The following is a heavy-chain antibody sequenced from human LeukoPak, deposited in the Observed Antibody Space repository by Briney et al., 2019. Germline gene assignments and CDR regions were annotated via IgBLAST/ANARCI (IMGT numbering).Heavy chain of an antibody. CDR1: GFIFSDYY. V-gene: IGHV3-11*01. CDR2: VSSRSSGSTK. D-gene: IGHD3-10*01. J-gene: IGHJ2*01. CDR3: ARIPAWLGASGYFDL. Sequence: GGSLRLTCAATGFIFSDYYMSWIRQAPGKGLEWISYVSSRSSGSTKYYADSVKGRFSISRDNAKNSLYLQMNSLRVEDTAVYYCARIPAWLGASGYFDLWGRGTLLTVSS.